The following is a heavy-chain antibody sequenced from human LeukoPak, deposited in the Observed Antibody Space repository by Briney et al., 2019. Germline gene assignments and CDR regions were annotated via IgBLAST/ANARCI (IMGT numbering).Heavy chain of an antibody. CDR3: ARGPVTTSLNYYYYYMDV. D-gene: IGHD4-11*01. V-gene: IGHV1-8*03. CDR1: GYTFTSYD. J-gene: IGHJ6*03. Sequence: ASVKVSCKASGYTFTSYDINWVRQATGQGLEWMGWMNPNSGNTGYAQKFQGRVTITRNTSISTAYMGLSSLRSEDTAVYYCARGPVTTSLNYYYYYMDVWGKGTTVTVSS. CDR2: MNPNSGNT.